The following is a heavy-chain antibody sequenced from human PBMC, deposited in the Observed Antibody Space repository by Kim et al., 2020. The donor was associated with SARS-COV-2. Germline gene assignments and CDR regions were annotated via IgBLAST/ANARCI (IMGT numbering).Heavy chain of an antibody. CDR3: ARDQGQQWLVRLGLIEEVYYGMDV. D-gene: IGHD6-19*01. CDR1: GFTFSSYS. Sequence: GGSLRLSCAASGFTFSSYSMNWVRQAPGKGLEWVSSISSSSSYIYYADSVKGRFTISRDNAKHSLYLQMNSLRAEDTAVYYCARDQGQQWLVRLGLIEEVYYGMDVWGQGTTVTVSS. J-gene: IGHJ6*02. V-gene: IGHV3-21*01. CDR2: ISSSSSYI.